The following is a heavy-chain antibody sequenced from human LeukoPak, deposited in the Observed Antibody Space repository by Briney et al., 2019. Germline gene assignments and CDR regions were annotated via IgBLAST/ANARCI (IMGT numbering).Heavy chain of an antibody. J-gene: IGHJ4*02. CDR3: ARGRTYLDYFDY. Sequence: SETLSLTCITSSSYYWGWIRQPPGKELEWIGYIYSGGSTNYNPSLKSRVTISLDTSRTQSSLELTSATAADTAVYYCARGRTYLDYFDYWGQGTVVTVSS. V-gene: IGHV4-59*01. CDR2: IYSGGST. D-gene: IGHD1-14*01. CDR1: TSSSYY.